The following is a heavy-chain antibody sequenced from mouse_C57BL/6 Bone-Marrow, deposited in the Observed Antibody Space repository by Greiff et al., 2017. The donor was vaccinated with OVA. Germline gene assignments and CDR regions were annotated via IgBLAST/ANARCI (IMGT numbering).Heavy chain of an antibody. V-gene: IGHV1-82*01. Sequence: QVQLQQSGPELVKPGASVKISCKASGYAFSSSWMNWVKQRPGKGLEWIGRIYPGDGDTNYNGKFKGKATLTADKSSSTAYMQLSSLTSEDSAVDFCARSLGLYAMDYWGQGTSVTVSS. J-gene: IGHJ4*01. D-gene: IGHD4-1*01. CDR1: GYAFSSSW. CDR3: ARSLGLYAMDY. CDR2: IYPGDGDT.